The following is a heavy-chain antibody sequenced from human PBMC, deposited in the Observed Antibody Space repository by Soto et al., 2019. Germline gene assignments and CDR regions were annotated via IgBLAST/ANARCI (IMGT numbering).Heavy chain of an antibody. CDR1: GGSISSSSYY. V-gene: IGHV4-39*01. D-gene: IGHD3-10*01. CDR2: IYYSGST. CDR3: ARRGITMVRSYDY. J-gene: IGHJ4*02. Sequence: PSETLSLTCTVSGGSISSSSYYWGWIRQPPGKGLEWIGSIYYSGSTYHNPSLKSRVTISVDTSKNQFSLKLSSVTAADTAVYYCARRGITMVRSYDYWGQGTLVTVSS.